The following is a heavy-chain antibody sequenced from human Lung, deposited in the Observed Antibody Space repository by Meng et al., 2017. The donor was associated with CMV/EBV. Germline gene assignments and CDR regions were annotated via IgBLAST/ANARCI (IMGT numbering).Heavy chain of an antibody. CDR2: IYCGDSKT. CDR3: ARHYGSSWFGY. V-gene: IGHV5-51*01. D-gene: IGHD6-13*01. Sequence: GEXXKISCKSSGYSFATYWIGWVRQMPGKDLEWMGMIYCGDSKTIYSPFFQGQVTISADKSISTADLQWSSLQASDTAMYYCARHYGSSWFGYWGQGTLVTVSS. J-gene: IGHJ4*02. CDR1: GYSFATYW.